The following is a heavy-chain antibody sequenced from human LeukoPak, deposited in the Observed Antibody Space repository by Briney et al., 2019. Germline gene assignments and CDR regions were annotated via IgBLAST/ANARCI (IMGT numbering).Heavy chain of an antibody. Sequence: PSETLSLTCTVSGGSISSYYWSWIRQPPGKGLEWIGYIYYGGSTNYNPSLKSRVTISVDTSKNQFSLKLSSVTAADTAVYYCARFADGYYDSSAQDAWGQGTLVTVSS. CDR3: ARFADGYYDSSAQDA. D-gene: IGHD3-22*01. CDR1: GGSISSYY. J-gene: IGHJ5*02. CDR2: IYYGGST. V-gene: IGHV4-59*08.